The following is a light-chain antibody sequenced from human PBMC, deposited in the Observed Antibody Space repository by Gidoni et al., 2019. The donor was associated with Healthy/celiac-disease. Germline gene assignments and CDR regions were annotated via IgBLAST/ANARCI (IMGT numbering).Light chain of an antibody. J-gene: IGKJ2*01. CDR1: QSISSW. CDR3: QQYNSYLYT. V-gene: IGKV1-5*03. Sequence: DIHMTKSPSTLSASVGDRVTITCRSSQSISSWLAWYQQKPGKAPKLLIYKASSLESGVPSRFSGSGSGTEFTLTISSLQPDDFATYYCQQYNSYLYTFXQXTKLEIK. CDR2: KAS.